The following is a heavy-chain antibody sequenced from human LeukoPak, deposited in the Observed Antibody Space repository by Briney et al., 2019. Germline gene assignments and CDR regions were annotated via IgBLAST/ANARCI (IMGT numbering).Heavy chain of an antibody. CDR3: ARASLWFGELAAFDY. J-gene: IGHJ4*02. D-gene: IGHD3-10*01. V-gene: IGHV1-2*02. CDR1: GYTFTGYY. CDR2: INPNSGGT. Sequence: GASVTVSCKASGYTFTGYYMHWVRQAPGQGLEWMGWINPNSGGTNYAQKFQGRVTMTRDTSISTAYMELSRLRSDDTAVYYCARASLWFGELAAFDYWGQGTLVTVSS.